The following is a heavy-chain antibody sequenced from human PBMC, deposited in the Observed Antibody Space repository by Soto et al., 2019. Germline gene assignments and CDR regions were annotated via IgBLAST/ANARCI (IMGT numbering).Heavy chain of an antibody. V-gene: IGHV1-2*04. CDR3: VREGVGPTYGWFDP. CDR2: IHPHSGAT. J-gene: IGHJ5*02. D-gene: IGHD2-8*01. Sequence: QVQLVQSGAEVKKPGASVKVSCEATGYTFTGNYLHWVRQAPGQGLEWMGGIHPHSGATKYAQKFQGWVTMTRATSISTAYLYLSSLKSNDTAVYYCVREGVGPTYGWFDPWGQGTLVTVSS. CDR1: GYTFTGNY.